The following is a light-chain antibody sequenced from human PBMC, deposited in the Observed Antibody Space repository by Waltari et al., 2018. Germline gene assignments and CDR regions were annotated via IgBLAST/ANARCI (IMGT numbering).Light chain of an antibody. V-gene: IGKV3-11*01. CDR3: HQRSDWGT. CDR2: DTS. Sequence: EIVLTQSPATLSLSPGERATLSCRASQSISNYLAWYQQKRGQAPRLLLYDTSNRATGIPARFSGSGSETEFTLTISRLEPEDFAVYYCHQRSDWGTFGGGTKVEI. CDR1: QSISNY. J-gene: IGKJ4*01.